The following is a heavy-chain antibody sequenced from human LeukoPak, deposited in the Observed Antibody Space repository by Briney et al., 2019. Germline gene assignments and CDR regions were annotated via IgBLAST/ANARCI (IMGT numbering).Heavy chain of an antibody. Sequence: GRSLRLSCAASGFTFSSFAMHWVRQAPGEGLEWVAVISDDGSNKHYADSLKDRFTISRDNSKNTLYLKINSLIGGDRAVYYLSREGEADFWSAFDYWGQGTLVTVSS. V-gene: IGHV3-30*01. D-gene: IGHD3-3*01. J-gene: IGHJ4*02. CDR2: ISDDGSNK. CDR3: SREGEADFWSAFDY. CDR1: GFTFSSFA.